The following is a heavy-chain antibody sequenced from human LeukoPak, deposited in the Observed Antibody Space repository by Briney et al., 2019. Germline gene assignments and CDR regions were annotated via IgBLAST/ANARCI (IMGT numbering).Heavy chain of an antibody. J-gene: IGHJ4*02. V-gene: IGHV3-74*01. CDR1: GFTFSSYA. D-gene: IGHD3-10*01. CDR2: INSDGSST. CDR3: ARDSMVRGPPDY. Sequence: GGSLRLSCAASGFTFSSYAMHWVRQAPGKGLVWVSRINSDGSSTSYADSVKGRFTISRDNAKNTLYLQMNSLRAEDTAVYYCARDSMVRGPPDYWGQGTLVTVSS.